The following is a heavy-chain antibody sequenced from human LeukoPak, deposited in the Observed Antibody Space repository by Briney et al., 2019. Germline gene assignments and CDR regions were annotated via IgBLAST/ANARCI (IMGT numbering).Heavy chain of an antibody. V-gene: IGHV3-30-3*01. D-gene: IGHD3-22*01. Sequence: PGGSLRLSCAASGFIFSNYAMHWVRQAPGKGLEWVAVISHDGSNKFYADSVRDRFTISRDNSKNTLYLQMNSLRAEDTAVYYCARELLGKWLYPHQYWGQGPLISVSS. CDR3: ARELLGKWLYPHQY. J-gene: IGHJ4*02. CDR1: GFIFSNYA. CDR2: ISHDGSNK.